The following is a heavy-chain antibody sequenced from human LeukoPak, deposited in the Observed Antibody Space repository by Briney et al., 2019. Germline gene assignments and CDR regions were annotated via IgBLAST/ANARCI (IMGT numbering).Heavy chain of an antibody. CDR2: INHSGST. Sequence: SETLSLTCAVYGGSFSGYYWSWIRQPPGKGLEWIGEINHSGSTNYNPSLKSRVTISVDTSKNQFSLKLSSVTAADTAVYYCARGGYSYGPTNWFDPWGQGTLVTVSS. CDR1: GGSFSGYY. J-gene: IGHJ5*02. D-gene: IGHD5-18*01. CDR3: ARGGYSYGPTNWFDP. V-gene: IGHV4-34*01.